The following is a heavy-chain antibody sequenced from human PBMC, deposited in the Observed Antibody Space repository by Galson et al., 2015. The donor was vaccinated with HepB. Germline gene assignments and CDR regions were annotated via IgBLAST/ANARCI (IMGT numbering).Heavy chain of an antibody. J-gene: IGHJ6*02. CDR1: GFSFSVHI. CDR2: ISSRSNHI. Sequence: SLRLSCAASGFSFSVHILNCVRQAPGKGLEWVPSISSRSNHIYYADSVKGRFTIPRENAKNSLFLQMNSLRAEDTAVYYCARVEIHYYGMDVWGQGTAVTVSS. V-gene: IGHV3-21*01. CDR3: ARVEIHYYGMDV.